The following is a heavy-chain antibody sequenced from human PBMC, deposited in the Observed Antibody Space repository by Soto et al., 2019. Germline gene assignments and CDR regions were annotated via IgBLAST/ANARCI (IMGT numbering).Heavy chain of an antibody. CDR2: IQSGGPT. Sequence: GGSLRLSCAASGFTVSSKYMSWVRQAPGKGLEWVSLIQSGGPTYYADSVKGRFTISRDTSENTLHLQMDSLRAEDTAVYYCTTDLYSSGWYPGNYWGQGTLVTVSS. D-gene: IGHD6-19*01. V-gene: IGHV3-66*01. CDR1: GFTVSSKY. J-gene: IGHJ4*02. CDR3: TTDLYSSGWYPGNY.